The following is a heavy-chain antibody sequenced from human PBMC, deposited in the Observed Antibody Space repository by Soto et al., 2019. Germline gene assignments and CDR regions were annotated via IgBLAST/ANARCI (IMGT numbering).Heavy chain of an antibody. J-gene: IGHJ4*02. V-gene: IGHV4-59*01. CDR1: GGSISNYY. Sequence: TSETLSLTCTVSGGSISNYYWSWIRQPPGKGLEWIGYIHHSGGSTNYNPSLKSRVTIAVDTSKNQFSLRLRSVTAADTAVYYCARDEPYNSWLDYWGQGTLVTVSS. D-gene: IGHD1-20*01. CDR3: ARDEPYNSWLDY. CDR2: IHHSGGST.